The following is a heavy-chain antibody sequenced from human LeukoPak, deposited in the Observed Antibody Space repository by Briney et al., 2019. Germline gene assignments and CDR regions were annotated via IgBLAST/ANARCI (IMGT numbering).Heavy chain of an antibody. CDR3: ARDDYDSSGYYHAW. J-gene: IGHJ4*02. CDR2: IYAGGST. CDR1: GGSIRTYY. V-gene: IGHV4-4*07. D-gene: IGHD3-22*01. Sequence: SETLSLTCTVSGGSIRTYYWSWIRQPAGKGLEWIGRIYAGGSTNSNPSLKSRVTMSVDKSNIQCSLKLSSVTVADTAVYYCARDDYDSSGYYHAWWGQGILVTVSS.